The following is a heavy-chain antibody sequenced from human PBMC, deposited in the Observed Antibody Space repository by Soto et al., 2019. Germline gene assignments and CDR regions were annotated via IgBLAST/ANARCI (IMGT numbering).Heavy chain of an antibody. J-gene: IGHJ6*02. V-gene: IGHV1-69*13. CDR1: GYTVSRYG. CDR2: IIPIFGTA. CDR3: ASPHTPPHPVATIYCGGDCSPTHYYYYYSMDV. D-gene: IGHD2-21*02. Sequence: SVKVSCKASGYTVSRYGISGVRQAPGQGLEWMGGIIPIFGTANYAQKFQGRVTITADESTSTAYMELSSLRSEDTAVYYCASPHTPPHPVATIYCGGDCSPTHYYYYYSMDVWGRGTTLTVSS.